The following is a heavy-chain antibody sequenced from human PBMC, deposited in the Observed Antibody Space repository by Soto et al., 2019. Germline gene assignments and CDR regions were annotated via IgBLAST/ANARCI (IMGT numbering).Heavy chain of an antibody. J-gene: IGHJ3*02. CDR2: ISGSGGST. Sequence: GGSLRLSCAASGFTFSSYAMSWVRQAPGKGLEWVSAISGSGGSTYYADSVKGRFTISRDNSKNTLYLQMNSLRAEDTAVYYCAKSYGDYEVGREADAFDIWGQGTMVTVSS. CDR1: GFTFSSYA. D-gene: IGHD4-17*01. V-gene: IGHV3-23*01. CDR3: AKSYGDYEVGREADAFDI.